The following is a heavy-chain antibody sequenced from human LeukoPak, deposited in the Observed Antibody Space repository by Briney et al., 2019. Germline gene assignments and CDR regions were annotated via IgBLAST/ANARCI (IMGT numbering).Heavy chain of an antibody. Sequence: PSETLSLTCTVSGGSISSGSYYWRWIRQPAGKGLEWIGRIYTSGSTNYNPSLKSRVTISVDTSKNQFSLKLSSVTAADTAVYYCARDPGHYYDSSGRAHDAFDIWGQGTMVTVSS. CDR2: IYTSGST. CDR1: GGSISSGSYY. V-gene: IGHV4-61*02. CDR3: ARDPGHYYDSSGRAHDAFDI. D-gene: IGHD3-22*01. J-gene: IGHJ3*02.